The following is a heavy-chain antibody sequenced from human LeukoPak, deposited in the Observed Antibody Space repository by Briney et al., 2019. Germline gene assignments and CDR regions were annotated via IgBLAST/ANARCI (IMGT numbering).Heavy chain of an antibody. CDR2: IYYSGST. D-gene: IGHD3-16*01. J-gene: IGHJ3*02. Sequence: SETLSLTCTVSGGSISSGDYYWSWIRQPPGKGLEWIGYIYYSGSTYYNPSLRSRVTISVDTSKNQFSLKLSSVTAADTTVYYCAREGDGLPYIWGQGTMVTVSS. CDR1: GGSISSGDYY. V-gene: IGHV4-30-4*08. CDR3: AREGDGLPYI.